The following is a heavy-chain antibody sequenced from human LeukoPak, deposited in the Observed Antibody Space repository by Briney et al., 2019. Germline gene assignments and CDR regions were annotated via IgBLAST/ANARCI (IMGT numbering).Heavy chain of an antibody. J-gene: IGHJ6*02. Sequence: GGSLRLSCAASGFTFRSYSMNWVRQAPGKGLEWVSSISSSSSYIYYADSVKGRFTISRDNDKNSLYLQMNSLRAEDTAVYYCARDHCSSTSCYGYYYYGMDVWGQGTTVTVSS. CDR3: ARDHCSSTSCYGYYYYGMDV. D-gene: IGHD2-2*01. CDR2: ISSSSSYI. CDR1: GFTFRSYS. V-gene: IGHV3-21*01.